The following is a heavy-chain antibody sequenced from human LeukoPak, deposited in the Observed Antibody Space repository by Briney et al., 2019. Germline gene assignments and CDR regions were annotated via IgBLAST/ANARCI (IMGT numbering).Heavy chain of an antibody. CDR2: ISGGAAGT. D-gene: IGHD6-19*01. J-gene: IGHJ4*02. V-gene: IGHV3-23*01. Sequence: PGGSLRLSCAVSGFSLRSYAMSWVRQAPGKGLEWVSAISGGAAGTYYADSVKGRFTISTDISKSTLYVQINSLRAEDTAVYYCARTVYNSGRFHFDHWGQGTLVTVSS. CDR3: ARTVYNSGRFHFDH. CDR1: GFSLRSYA.